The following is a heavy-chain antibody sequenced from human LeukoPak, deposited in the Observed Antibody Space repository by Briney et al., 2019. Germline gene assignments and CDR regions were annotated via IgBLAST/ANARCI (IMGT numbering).Heavy chain of an antibody. CDR2: INPSGGST. CDR3: ARVRTGTRYYDSSGLNY. V-gene: IGHV1-46*01. D-gene: IGHD3-22*01. Sequence: GASVKVSCKASGYTFTIYYMHWVRQAPGQELEWMGIINPSGGSTSYAQKFQGRVTMTRDTSTSTVYMELGSLRSEDTAVYYCARVRTGTRYYDSSGLNYWGQGTLVTVSS. CDR1: GYTFTIYY. J-gene: IGHJ4*02.